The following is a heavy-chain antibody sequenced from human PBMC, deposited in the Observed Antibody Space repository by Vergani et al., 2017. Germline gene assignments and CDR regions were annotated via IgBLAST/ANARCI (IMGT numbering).Heavy chain of an antibody. CDR1: GFTFTSSA. CDR2: IVVGSGNT. D-gene: IGHD3-22*01. J-gene: IGHJ4*02. CDR3: AAAAPKYYYDSSGYCFDD. Sequence: QMQLVQSGPEVKKPGTSVTVSCKASGFTFTSSAVQWVRQARGQRLEWIGWIVVGSGNTNYAQKFQERVTITRDMSTSTAYMELSSLRSEDTAVYYCAAAAPKYYYDSSGYCFDDWGQGTLVTVSS. V-gene: IGHV1-58*01.